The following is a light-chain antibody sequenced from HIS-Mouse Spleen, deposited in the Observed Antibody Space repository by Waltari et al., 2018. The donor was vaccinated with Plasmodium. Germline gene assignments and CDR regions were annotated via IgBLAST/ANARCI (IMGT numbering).Light chain of an antibody. CDR3: GTWDSSLSAGVV. J-gene: IGLJ2*01. CDR2: DNN. Sequence: QSVLTQPPSVSAAPGQKVTIYCSGSSSNIGNNYLSWYQQLPGTAPKLLIYDNNKRPSGIPDRFSGSKSGTSATLGITGLQTGDEADYYCGTWDSSLSAGVVFGGGTKLTVL. V-gene: IGLV1-51*01. CDR1: SSNIGNNY.